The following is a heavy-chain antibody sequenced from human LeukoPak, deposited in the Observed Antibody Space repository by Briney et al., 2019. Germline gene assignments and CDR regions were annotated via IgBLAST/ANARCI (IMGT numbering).Heavy chain of an antibody. Sequence: GGSLRLSCAASGFTFSTYAMSWVRQAPGKGLQWVSVIYPGGDIYYADSVKGRFIISRDNSKNTLSLQMNSLTADDTAVYYCVRGPRYYDDSGFHYGVFDMWGQGTVVTVSS. CDR2: IYPGGDI. CDR1: GFTFSTYA. D-gene: IGHD3-22*01. CDR3: VRGPRYYDDSGFHYGVFDM. V-gene: IGHV3-23*03. J-gene: IGHJ3*02.